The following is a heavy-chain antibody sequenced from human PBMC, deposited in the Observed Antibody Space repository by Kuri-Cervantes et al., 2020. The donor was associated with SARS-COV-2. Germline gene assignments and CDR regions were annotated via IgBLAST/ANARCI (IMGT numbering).Heavy chain of an antibody. J-gene: IGHJ2*01. CDR2: VFYSGST. CDR3: ARGLVWYFDL. D-gene: IGHD3-10*01. V-gene: IGHV4-59*01. CDR1: GGSFSSYY. Sequence: SQTLSLTCAVYGGSFSSYYWSWIRQPPGKGLEWIGNVFYSGSTNYNPSLKSRVAISLNTSASQFSLKVTSVTAADTAVYYCARGLVWYFDLWGRGTLVTVSS.